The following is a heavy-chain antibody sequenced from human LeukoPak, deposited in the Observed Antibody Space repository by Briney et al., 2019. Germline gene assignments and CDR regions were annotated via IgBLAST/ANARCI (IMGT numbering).Heavy chain of an antibody. CDR3: ARGPWAAAGGSIDGLDI. CDR1: GFTVSSNY. Sequence: GGSLRLSCAASGFTVSSNYMSWVRQAPGKGLEWVSVIYPGGSTFYADSVKGRFTISRHNSENTLDLQMNSLRVEDTAVYYCARGPWAAAGGSIDGLDIWGQGTMVTVSS. CDR2: IYPGGST. J-gene: IGHJ3*02. D-gene: IGHD6-13*01. V-gene: IGHV3-53*04.